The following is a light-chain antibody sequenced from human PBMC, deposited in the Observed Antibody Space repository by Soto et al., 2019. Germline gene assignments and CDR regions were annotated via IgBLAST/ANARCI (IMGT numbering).Light chain of an antibody. CDR3: QQSYSTPQ. Sequence: DIQMTQSPSSLSASVGDRVTITCRASQSISSYLNWYQQKPGKAPKPLFYAASSLQSGVPSRFSGSGSGTDFTLTISSLQPEDFATYYCQQSYSTPQFGQGTKVEIK. CDR1: QSISSY. J-gene: IGKJ1*01. CDR2: AAS. V-gene: IGKV1-39*01.